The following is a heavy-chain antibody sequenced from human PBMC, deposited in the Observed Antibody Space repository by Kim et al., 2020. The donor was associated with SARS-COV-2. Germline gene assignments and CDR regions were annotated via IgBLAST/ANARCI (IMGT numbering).Heavy chain of an antibody. CDR3: ARGLGITMVRGVIISGAFDI. J-gene: IGHJ3*02. Sequence: GGSLRLSCAASGFTFSSYGMHWVRQAPGKGLEWVAVISYDGSNKYYADSVKGRFTISRDNSKNTLYLQMNSLRAEDTAVYYCARGLGITMVRGVIISGAFDIWGQGTMVTVSS. CDR2: ISYDGSNK. D-gene: IGHD3-10*01. V-gene: IGHV3-33*05. CDR1: GFTFSSYG.